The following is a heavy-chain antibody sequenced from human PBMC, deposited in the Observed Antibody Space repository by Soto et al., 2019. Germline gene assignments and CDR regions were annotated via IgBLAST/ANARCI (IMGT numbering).Heavy chain of an antibody. J-gene: IGHJ6*02. CDR3: ARYPNASSAYYHHFHYGMGV. V-gene: IGHV1-3*01. D-gene: IGHD3-22*01. CDR2: INAGNGNT. Sequence: HWRSMTQKQRLEWTGWINAGNGNTKYSEKFQGRVTITRDTSASTAYLELSSLRSEDTAVYYCARYPNASSAYYHHFHYGMGVWGQGPSVSVSS.